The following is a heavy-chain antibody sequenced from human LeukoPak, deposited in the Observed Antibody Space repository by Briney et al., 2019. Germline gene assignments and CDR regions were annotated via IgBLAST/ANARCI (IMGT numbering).Heavy chain of an antibody. Sequence: SETLSLTCAVYGGSFSGYYWSWIRQPPGKGLEWIGEINHSGSTNYNPSLKSRVTISADTSKNQSSLKLSSVTAADTAVYYCARGGLIYYYGSGSYLFDYWGQGTLVTVSS. CDR2: INHSGST. J-gene: IGHJ4*02. CDR1: GGSFSGYY. CDR3: ARGGLIYYYGSGSYLFDY. V-gene: IGHV4-34*01. D-gene: IGHD3-10*01.